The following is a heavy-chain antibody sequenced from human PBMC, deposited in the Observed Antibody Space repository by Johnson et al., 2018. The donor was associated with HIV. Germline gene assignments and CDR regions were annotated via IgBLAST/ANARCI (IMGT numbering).Heavy chain of an antibody. J-gene: IGHJ3*02. V-gene: IGHV3-9*01. CDR3: AREGPETGDRLWRAFDI. D-gene: IGHD4-17*01. CDR1: GFTFDEYV. Sequence: VQLVESGGGVVQPGGSLRVSCAASGFTFDEYVIHWVRQAPGNGLEWVSGISWKSGNTGYADSVKGRFTISRDNARNTLYLQMNSLRADDTAVYYCAREGPETGDRLWRAFDIWGQGTMFTVSS. CDR2: ISWKSGNT.